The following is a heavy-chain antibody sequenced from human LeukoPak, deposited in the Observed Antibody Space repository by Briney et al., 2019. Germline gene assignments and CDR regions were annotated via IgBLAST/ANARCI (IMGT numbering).Heavy chain of an antibody. Sequence: PSETLSLTCTVSGGSISSSSYYWGWIRQPPGKGLEWIGSIYYSGSTYYNPSLKRRVTISVDTSKNQFSLKLSSVTAADTAVYYCARPSSYGTPDFGYWGQGTLVTVSS. J-gene: IGHJ4*02. D-gene: IGHD5-18*01. V-gene: IGHV4-39*01. CDR3: ARPSSYGTPDFGY. CDR2: IYYSGST. CDR1: GGSISSSSYY.